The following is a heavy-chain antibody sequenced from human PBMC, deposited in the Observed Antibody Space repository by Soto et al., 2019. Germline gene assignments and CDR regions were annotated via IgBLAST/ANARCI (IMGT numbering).Heavy chain of an antibody. J-gene: IGHJ4*02. V-gene: IGHV4-30-4*01. CDR2: HYYSGST. CDR1: GGSISSGGYY. CDR3: ARGTPAKRRVDY. Sequence: QVPLQESGPGLGKPLTTLFLTLHVPGGSISSGGYYRRLIRQAPGKGLAWIGYHYYSGSTYYNPSLKSRVTISVDTSKNQFSLKLSSVTAADTAVYYCARGTPAKRRVDYWGQGTLVTVSS.